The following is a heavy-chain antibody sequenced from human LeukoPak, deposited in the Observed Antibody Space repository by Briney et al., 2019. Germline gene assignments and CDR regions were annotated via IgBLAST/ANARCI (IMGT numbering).Heavy chain of an antibody. CDR3: ARTSGSYSSYFDY. J-gene: IGHJ4*02. Sequence: SETLSLTCTVSGGSISSYYWSWIRQPPGKGLEGIGYIYYSGSTNYNPSLKSRVTISVDTSKNQFSLKLSSVTAADTAVYYCARTSGSYSSYFDYWGQGTLVTVSS. V-gene: IGHV4-59*01. CDR1: GGSISSYY. CDR2: IYYSGST. D-gene: IGHD1-26*01.